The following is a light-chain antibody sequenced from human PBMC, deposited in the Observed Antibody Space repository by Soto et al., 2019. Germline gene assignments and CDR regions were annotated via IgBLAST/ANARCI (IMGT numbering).Light chain of an antibody. J-gene: IGKJ5*01. Sequence: VVMTQSPLGLAVTLGQPSSTSCRSSQSLVYSDGNIYVNWFQQRKGQSPRXLIYEVSNRDSGVPDRFSGSGEGTDFKLKISRVEPEDVGVYYCMQGTHWPIAFGQGTRLEIK. CDR2: EVS. V-gene: IGKV2-30*01. CDR3: MQGTHWPIA. CDR1: QSLVYSDGNIY.